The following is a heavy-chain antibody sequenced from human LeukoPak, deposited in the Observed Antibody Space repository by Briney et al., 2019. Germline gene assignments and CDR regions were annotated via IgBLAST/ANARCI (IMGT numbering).Heavy chain of an antibody. CDR1: GFTFSSYS. D-gene: IGHD4-11*01. V-gene: IGHV3-21*01. CDR2: FSSSSSYI. CDR3: ARDRLQPTQGEYYYYGMDV. J-gene: IGHJ6*02. Sequence: AGGSLRLSCAASGFTFSSYSMNWVRQAPGKGLEWVSSFSSSSSYIYYADSVKGRFTISRDNAKNSLYLQMNSLRAEDTAVYYCARDRLQPTQGEYYYYGMDVWGQGTTVTVSS.